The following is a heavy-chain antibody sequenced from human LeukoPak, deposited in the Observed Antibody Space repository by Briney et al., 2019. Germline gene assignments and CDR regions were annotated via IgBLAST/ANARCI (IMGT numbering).Heavy chain of an antibody. CDR3: ARDCSGGSCSIGGMGIYFDY. CDR2: IYTSGST. Sequence: SETLSLTCTVSGGSISSYYWSWIRQPAGKGLEWIGRIYTSGSTNHNPSLKSRVTMSVDTSKNQFSLKLSSVTAADTAVYYCARDCSGGSCSIGGMGIYFDYWGQGTLVTVSS. D-gene: IGHD2-15*01. V-gene: IGHV4-4*07. J-gene: IGHJ4*02. CDR1: GGSISSYY.